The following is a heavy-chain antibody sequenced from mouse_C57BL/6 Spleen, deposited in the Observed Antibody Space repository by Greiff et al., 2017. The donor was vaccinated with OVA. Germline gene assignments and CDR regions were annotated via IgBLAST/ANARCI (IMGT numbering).Heavy chain of an antibody. V-gene: IGHV14-4*01. J-gene: IGHJ4*01. D-gene: IGHD2-2*01. CDR1: GFNIKDDY. CDR3: VWLLPYAMDY. CDR2: IDPENGDT. Sequence: EVKLQESGAELVRPGASVKLSCTASGFNIKDDYMHWVKQRPEQGLAWIGWIDPENGDTEYASKFQGKATITADTSSNTAYLQLSSLTSEDTAVYYCVWLLPYAMDYWGQGTSVTVSS.